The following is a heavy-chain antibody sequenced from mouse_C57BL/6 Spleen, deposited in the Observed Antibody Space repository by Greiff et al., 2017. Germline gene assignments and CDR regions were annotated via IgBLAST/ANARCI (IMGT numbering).Heavy chain of an antibody. Sequence: VQLQQPGAELVKPGASVKVSCKASGYTFTSYWMHWVKQRPGQGLEWIGRIHPSDSGTNYNQKFKGKATLTVDKSSSTAYMQLSSLTSEDSAVDDCAIGGNLYAMDYWGQGTSVTVSS. J-gene: IGHJ4*01. D-gene: IGHD2-1*01. CDR3: AIGGNLYAMDY. CDR2: IHPSDSGT. V-gene: IGHV1-74*01. CDR1: GYTFTSYW.